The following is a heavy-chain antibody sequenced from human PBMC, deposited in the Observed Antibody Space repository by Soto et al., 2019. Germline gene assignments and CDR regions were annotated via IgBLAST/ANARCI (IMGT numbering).Heavy chain of an antibody. CDR1: GYTFTNYA. Sequence: ASVKVSCEAAGYTFTNYAMHWVRQAPGQRLEWMGWINAGNGNTKYSQKFQGRVTITRDTSASTAYMELSSLRSEDTAVYYCARDRGLGYCSGGSCYHFDYWGQGTLVTVSS. D-gene: IGHD2-15*01. J-gene: IGHJ4*02. CDR3: ARDRGLGYCSGGSCYHFDY. CDR2: INAGNGNT. V-gene: IGHV1-3*01.